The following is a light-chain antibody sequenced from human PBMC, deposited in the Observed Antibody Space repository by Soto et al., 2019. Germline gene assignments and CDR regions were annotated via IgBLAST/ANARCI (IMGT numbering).Light chain of an antibody. J-gene: IGLJ2*01. CDR1: L. V-gene: IGLV2-23*01. Sequence: QSALTQPASVSGSPGQSITISCTYLVSWYQQHPGKAPKLMIYEGNKRPSGVSNRFSGSKSGNTASLTISGLQAEDEADYYCCSYAGQRVVFGGGTQLTVL. CDR2: EGN. CDR3: CSYAGQRVV.